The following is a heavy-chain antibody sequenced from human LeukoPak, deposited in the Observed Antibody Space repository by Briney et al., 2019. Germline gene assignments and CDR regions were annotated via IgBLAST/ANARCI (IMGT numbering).Heavy chain of an antibody. Sequence: GGSLRLSCAASGFTFSDYSMNWVRQAPGKGLEWISYIGISSGNTKYADSVKGRFTISGDKAKNSLYLQMNSLRVEDTAVYYCARDTKYAFDNWGQGTLVTVSS. J-gene: IGHJ4*02. CDR3: ARDTKYAFDN. CDR1: GFTFSDYS. D-gene: IGHD2-2*01. V-gene: IGHV3-48*01. CDR2: IGISSGNT.